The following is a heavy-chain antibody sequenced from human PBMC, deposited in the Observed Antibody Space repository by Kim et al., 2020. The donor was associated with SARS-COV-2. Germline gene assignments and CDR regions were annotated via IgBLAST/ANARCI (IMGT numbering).Heavy chain of an antibody. V-gene: IGHV4-59*08. J-gene: IGHJ3*02. CDR3: ARRRDHAFDI. CDR1: GGSISSYY. CDR2: IYYSGST. Sequence: SETLSLTCTVSGGSISSYYWSWIRQPPGKGLEWIGYIYYSGSTNYNPSLKSRVTISVDTSKNQFSLNLSSVTAAYTAVYYCARRRDHAFDIWVQGTMLT.